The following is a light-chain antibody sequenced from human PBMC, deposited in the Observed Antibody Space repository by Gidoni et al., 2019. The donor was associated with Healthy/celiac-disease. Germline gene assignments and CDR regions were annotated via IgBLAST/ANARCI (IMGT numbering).Light chain of an antibody. Sequence: DIQMTQPPSSLSASVGDKGTITCRASQSISSYLNWYQQKPGNAPTLLIYAASSLQSGVPSRFSGSGSGTDFTLTISSLQPEDFATYYCQQSYSTPPTFGQGTKVEIK. J-gene: IGKJ1*01. V-gene: IGKV1-39*01. CDR3: QQSYSTPPT. CDR1: QSISSY. CDR2: AAS.